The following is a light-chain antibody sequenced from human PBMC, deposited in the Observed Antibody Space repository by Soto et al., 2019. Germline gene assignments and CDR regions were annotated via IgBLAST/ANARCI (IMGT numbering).Light chain of an antibody. J-gene: IGKJ5*01. V-gene: IGKV3-15*01. CDR2: GAS. Sequence: EIVMTQSPATLSVSPGERATLSCRASQSVSSNLAWYQQKPGQAPRLLIYGASTRATGIPARFSGSGSGTEFTLTISSLQSEDYATYYCQQLHDYPITFGQGTRLEI. CDR1: QSVSSN. CDR3: QQLHDYPIT.